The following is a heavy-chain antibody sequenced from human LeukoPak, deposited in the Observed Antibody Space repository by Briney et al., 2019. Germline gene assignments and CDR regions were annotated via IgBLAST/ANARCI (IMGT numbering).Heavy chain of an antibody. V-gene: IGHV4-39*01. J-gene: IGHJ4*02. CDR3: LRHRGYNCGPSDH. CDR2: IYYSGKS. Sequence: SETLSLTCTVSGGSISSNGFYWAWIRQPPGKGLEWIGSIYYSGKSYYYPSLKSRVTISVDTSKNRFSLKVSSVTAADTAVYYCLRHRGYNCGPSDHWGQGALVSVSS. D-gene: IGHD1-1*01. CDR1: GGSISSNGFY.